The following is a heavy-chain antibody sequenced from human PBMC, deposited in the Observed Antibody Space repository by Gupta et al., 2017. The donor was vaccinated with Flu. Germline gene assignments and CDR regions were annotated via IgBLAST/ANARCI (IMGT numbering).Heavy chain of an antibody. V-gene: IGHV3-23*01. D-gene: IGHD3-22*01. J-gene: IGHJ4*02. CDR1: GCTFRSYA. Sequence: EVQLLESGGRLVQPGRSLRLPCAASGCTFRSYAMSWVRQAPGKGLEWVSAISGSGGSTYYADSVKGRFTISRDNSKNTLYLQMNSLRAEDTAVYYCAKAPDYYDSSVAFDYWGQGTLVTVYS. CDR3: AKAPDYYDSSVAFDY. CDR2: ISGSGGST.